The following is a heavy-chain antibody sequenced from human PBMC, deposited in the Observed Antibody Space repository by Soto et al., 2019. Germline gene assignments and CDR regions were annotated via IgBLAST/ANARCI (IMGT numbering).Heavy chain of an antibody. CDR3: ARAQGIAVAGMVGYYYGMDV. D-gene: IGHD6-19*01. CDR2: MNPNSGNT. J-gene: IGHJ6*02. V-gene: IGHV1-8*01. Sequence: VKVSCKASGYTFTIYDINWVRQATGQGLELMGWMNPNSGNTGYAQKFQGRVTMTRNTSISTAYMELSSLRSEDTAVYYCARAQGIAVAGMVGYYYGMDVWGQGTTVTVSS. CDR1: GYTFTIYD.